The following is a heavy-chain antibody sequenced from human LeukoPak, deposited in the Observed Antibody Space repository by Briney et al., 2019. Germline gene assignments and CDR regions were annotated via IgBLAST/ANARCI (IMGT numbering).Heavy chain of an antibody. Sequence: SETLSLTCTVSGGSISYYHWSWIRQPPGKGLEWIGYIYYNGNTDYNPSLKSRVTISVDTSKNQFSLKPSSLTAADTAVYYCARRLGSTSSGYDYWGQGTLVTVSS. CDR3: ARRLGSTSSGYDY. V-gene: IGHV4-59*08. J-gene: IGHJ4*02. CDR1: GGSISYYH. CDR2: IYYNGNT. D-gene: IGHD6-6*01.